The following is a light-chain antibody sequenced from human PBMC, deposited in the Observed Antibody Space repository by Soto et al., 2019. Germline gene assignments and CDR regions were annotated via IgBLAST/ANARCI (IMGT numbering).Light chain of an antibody. Sequence: EIVMTQSPASLSVSPGERATLSCRASQSVSSYLAWYQQKPGQAPRLLIYNTSTRTTGIPARFSGGGSGTEFTLTISSLQSEDSAVYYCQQYNNWPPWTFGQGTKVDIK. CDR1: QSVSSY. CDR2: NTS. J-gene: IGKJ1*01. CDR3: QQYNNWPPWT. V-gene: IGKV3-15*01.